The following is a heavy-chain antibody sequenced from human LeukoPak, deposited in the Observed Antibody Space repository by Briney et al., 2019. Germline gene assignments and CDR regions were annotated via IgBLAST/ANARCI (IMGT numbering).Heavy chain of an antibody. CDR3: ARTTYYYDSSGYLDDGNWFDL. CDR2: IWYDGSNK. CDR1: GFTFSSYG. J-gene: IGHJ5*02. Sequence: GGSLRLSCAASGFTFSSYGMHWVRQAPGKGLEWVAVIWYDGSNKYYADSVKGRFTISRDNSKNTLYLQMNSLRAEDTAVYYCARTTYYYDSSGYLDDGNWFDLWGQGTLVTVSS. V-gene: IGHV3-33*01. D-gene: IGHD3-22*01.